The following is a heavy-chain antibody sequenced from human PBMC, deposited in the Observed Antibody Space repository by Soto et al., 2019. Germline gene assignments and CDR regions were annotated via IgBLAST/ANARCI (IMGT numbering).Heavy chain of an antibody. Sequence: QVQLVQSGAEVKKPGASVKVSCKASGYTFTGYYLHWVLQAPGQGLEWMGWLNPNRGGTNYAQKFQGWVSMTRDTSISTAYMELSRLRSDDTAVYYCARGSGMDVWGQGTTVTVSS. CDR1: GYTFTGYY. CDR3: ARGSGMDV. V-gene: IGHV1-2*04. D-gene: IGHD3-10*01. CDR2: LNPNRGGT. J-gene: IGHJ6*02.